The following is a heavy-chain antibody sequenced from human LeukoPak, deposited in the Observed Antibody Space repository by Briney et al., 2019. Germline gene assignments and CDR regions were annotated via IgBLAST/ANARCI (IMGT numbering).Heavy chain of an antibody. CDR3: AKDEGYGVGGSAH. CDR1: GFTFDDYA. Sequence: PGGSLRLSCAASGFTFDDYAMHWVRQAPGKGLEWVSGISWNSGSIGYADSVKGRFTISRDNAKNSLYLQMNSLRAEDTALYYCAKDEGYGVGGSAHWGQGTLVTVSS. D-gene: IGHD3-10*01. CDR2: ISWNSGSI. J-gene: IGHJ4*02. V-gene: IGHV3-9*01.